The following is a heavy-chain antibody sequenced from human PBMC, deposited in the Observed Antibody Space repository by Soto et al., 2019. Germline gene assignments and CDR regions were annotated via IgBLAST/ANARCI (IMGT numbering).Heavy chain of an antibody. CDR1: GYTLTELS. D-gene: IGHD2-15*01. CDR3: VAYYYYGMDV. J-gene: IGHJ6*02. V-gene: IGHV1-24*01. CDR2: FDPEDGET. Sequence: QVQLVQSGAEVKKPGASVKVSCKVSGYTLTELSMHWVRQAPGKGLEWMGGFDPEDGETIYAQKFQGRVTMTEDTTTAAYYVVLSMMSSEDAAVYCFVAYYYYGMDVWGQGTTVTVSS.